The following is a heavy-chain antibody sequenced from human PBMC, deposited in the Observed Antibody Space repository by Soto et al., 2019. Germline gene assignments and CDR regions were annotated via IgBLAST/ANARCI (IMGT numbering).Heavy chain of an antibody. Sequence: EVQLLESGGGLVQPGGSLRVSCAASGFTFSSYAMSWVRQAPGKGLEWVSAISGSGGSTYYADSVKGRFTISRDNSKNTLYLQMNSLRAEDTAVYYCAKVGESSGWGDVYYYYGMDVWSQGTTVTVSS. CDR3: AKVGESSGWGDVYYYYGMDV. J-gene: IGHJ6*02. CDR1: GFTFSSYA. CDR2: ISGSGGST. V-gene: IGHV3-23*01. D-gene: IGHD6-19*01.